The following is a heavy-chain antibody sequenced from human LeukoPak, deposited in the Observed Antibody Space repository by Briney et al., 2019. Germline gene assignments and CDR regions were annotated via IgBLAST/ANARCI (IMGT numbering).Heavy chain of an antibody. CDR2: IKQDGSEK. CDR1: GFTFSNYW. Sequence: GGSLRLSCAASGFTFSNYWMIWVRQAPGKGLEWVANIKQDGSEKYYVDSVRGRFTISRENDKNSLFLQMNSLRAEDTAVYYCARDGGYSGYDADCWGQGTLVTVSS. V-gene: IGHV3-7*01. D-gene: IGHD5-12*01. J-gene: IGHJ4*02. CDR3: ARDGGYSGYDADC.